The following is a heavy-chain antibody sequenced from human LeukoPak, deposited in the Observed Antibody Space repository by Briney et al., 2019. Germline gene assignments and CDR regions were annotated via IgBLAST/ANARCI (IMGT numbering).Heavy chain of an antibody. J-gene: IGHJ5*02. CDR3: ARLRDWFDP. V-gene: IGHV4-59*11. CDR2: IYYSGST. Sequence: SETLSLTSTVSGGSISSHYWSWIWQPPGKGLEWIGYIYYSGSTNYIPSLKSRVTMSVDTSKNQFSLKLSAVSVADTAVYYCARLRDWFDPWGQGTLVTVSS. CDR1: GGSISSHY. D-gene: IGHD5-24*01.